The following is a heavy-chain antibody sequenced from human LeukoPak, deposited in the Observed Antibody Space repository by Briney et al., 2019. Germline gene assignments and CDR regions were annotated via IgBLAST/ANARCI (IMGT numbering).Heavy chain of an antibody. D-gene: IGHD5/OR15-5a*01. CDR3: DRKRNAASCVH. J-gene: IGHJ4*02. V-gene: IGHV3-66*01. CDR2: IYSGGST. Sequence: TGGSLRLSCAASGFTFSSHYMSWVRQAPGKGLEWVSVIYSGGSTYYADSAKGRFTISRDNSKNTLYLQMNSLRAEDTAVYYCDRKRNAASCVHGGQGTLVSVSS. CDR1: GFTFSSHY.